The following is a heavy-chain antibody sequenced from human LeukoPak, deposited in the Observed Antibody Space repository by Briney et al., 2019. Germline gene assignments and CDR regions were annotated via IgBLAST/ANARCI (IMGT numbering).Heavy chain of an antibody. CDR3: ARAFDTPMAESSHY. Sequence: PGGSLTLSCAASGFTFSSYSMTWVRQAPGKGLEWVSSISSSSRDINYADSVRGRFTISRDDAKNSLYLQMNGLRAEDTAVYYCARAFDTPMAESSHYWGQGTLVTVSS. D-gene: IGHD5-18*01. J-gene: IGHJ4*02. V-gene: IGHV3-21*01. CDR1: GFTFSSYS. CDR2: ISSSSRDI.